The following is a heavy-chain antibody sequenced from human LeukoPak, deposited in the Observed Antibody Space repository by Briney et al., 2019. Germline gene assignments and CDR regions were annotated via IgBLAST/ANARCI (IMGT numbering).Heavy chain of an antibody. CDR3: ARGLGSYYDILTGYPTFDY. CDR1: GYTFTSYG. CDR2: ISAYNGNT. Sequence: ASVKVSCKASGYTFTSYGISWVRQAPGQGLEWMGWISAYNGNTNYAQKFQGRVTMTRDMSTSTVYMELSSLRSEDTAVYYCARGLGSYYDILTGYPTFDYWGQGTLVTVSS. J-gene: IGHJ4*02. V-gene: IGHV1-18*01. D-gene: IGHD3-9*01.